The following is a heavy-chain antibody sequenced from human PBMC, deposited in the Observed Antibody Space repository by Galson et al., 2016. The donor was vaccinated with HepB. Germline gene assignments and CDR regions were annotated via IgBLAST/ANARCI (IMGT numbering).Heavy chain of an antibody. V-gene: IGHV3-21*06. CDR3: ARAQGDTPGADGHFDS. Sequence: SLRLSCAASGFSFSGYTMVWVRQAPGHGLEWVSSISRTSRYKHWADYLEGRFAVTRDNGRASTYLQMNSLRVEDTAVYYCARAQGDTPGADGHFDSWGQGTLVTVSS. D-gene: IGHD6-19*01. CDR1: GFSFSGYT. J-gene: IGHJ4*02. CDR2: ISRTSRYK.